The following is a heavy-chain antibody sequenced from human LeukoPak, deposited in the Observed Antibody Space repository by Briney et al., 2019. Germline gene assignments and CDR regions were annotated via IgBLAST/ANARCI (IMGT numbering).Heavy chain of an antibody. V-gene: IGHV3-30-3*01. J-gene: IGHJ6*02. Sequence: GRSLRLSCAASGFTFSSYAMHWVRQAPGKGLEWVAVISYDGSNKYYADSVKGRFTISRDNSKNTLYLQMNSLRAEDTAVYYCARDLGALSSYGMDVWGQGTTVTVSS. CDR1: GFTFSSYA. CDR2: ISYDGSNK. D-gene: IGHD3-10*02. CDR3: ARDLGALSSYGMDV.